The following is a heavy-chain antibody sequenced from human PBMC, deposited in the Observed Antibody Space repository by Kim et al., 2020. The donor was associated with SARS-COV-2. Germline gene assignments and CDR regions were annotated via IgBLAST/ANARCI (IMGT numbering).Heavy chain of an antibody. D-gene: IGHD2-15*01. Sequence: GGSLRLSCAASGFTFSDYYMSWIRQAPGKGLEWVSYISSSGSTIYYADSVKGRFTISRDNAKNSLYLQMNSLRAEDTAVYYCARDPLRYCSGGSCYPDAFDIWGQGTMVTVSS. CDR3: ARDPLRYCSGGSCYPDAFDI. V-gene: IGHV3-11*01. J-gene: IGHJ3*02. CDR1: GFTFSDYY. CDR2: ISSSGSTI.